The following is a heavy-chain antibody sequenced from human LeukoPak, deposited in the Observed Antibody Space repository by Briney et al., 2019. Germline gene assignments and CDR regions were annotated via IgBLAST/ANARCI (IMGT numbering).Heavy chain of an antibody. D-gene: IGHD3-3*01. Sequence: GGSLRLSCAASGFTFSNYWMHWVRQAPGKGLVWVSRINSDGSTTNYADSVKGRFTISRDNAKNTLFLQMNSLRAEDTAVYYCAKGRGFLEWLSNYFDYWGQGTLVTVSS. CDR3: AKGRGFLEWLSNYFDY. J-gene: IGHJ4*02. V-gene: IGHV3-74*01. CDR1: GFTFSNYW. CDR2: INSDGSTT.